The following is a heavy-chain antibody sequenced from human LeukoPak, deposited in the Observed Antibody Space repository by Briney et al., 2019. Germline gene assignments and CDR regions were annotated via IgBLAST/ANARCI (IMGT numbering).Heavy chain of an antibody. Sequence: SVKVSCKPSGGTFTNYAINWVRQAPGQGLEWMGRIIPILAVAHYAQKFQARVTITADKSTSTAYMELSSLRSEDTALYYCARSTTVTSAFDFWGQGTLVTVSS. CDR3: ARSTTVTSAFDF. D-gene: IGHD4-17*01. V-gene: IGHV1-69*04. CDR2: IIPILAVA. J-gene: IGHJ4*02. CDR1: GGTFTNYA.